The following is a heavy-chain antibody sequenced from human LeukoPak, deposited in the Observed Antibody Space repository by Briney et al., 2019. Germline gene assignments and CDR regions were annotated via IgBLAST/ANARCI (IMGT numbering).Heavy chain of an antibody. CDR2: IYYSGST. J-gene: IGHJ5*02. Sequence: SETLSLTCTVSGGSISSSSYYWGWIRQPPGKGLEWIGSIYYSGSTYYNPSLKSRVTISVDTSKNQFSLKLGSVTAADTAVYYCARAPQQLPPRGWFDPWGQGTLVTVSS. CDR3: ARAPQQLPPRGWFDP. CDR1: GGSISSSSYY. V-gene: IGHV4-39*07. D-gene: IGHD6-13*01.